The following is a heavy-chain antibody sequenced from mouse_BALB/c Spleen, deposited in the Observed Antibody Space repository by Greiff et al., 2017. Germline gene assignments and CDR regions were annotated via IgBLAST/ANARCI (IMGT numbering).Heavy chain of an antibody. CDR2: IDPANGNT. CDR1: GFNIKDTY. D-gene: IGHD1-1*01. V-gene: IGHV14-3*02. CDR3: ASRGDYYGSSYAMDY. J-gene: IGHJ4*01. Sequence: EVKLMESGAELVKPGASVKLSCTASGFNIKDTYMHWVKQRPEQGLEWIGRIDPANGNTKYDPKFQGKATITADTSSNTAYLQLSSLTSEDTAVYYCASRGDYYGSSYAMDYWGQGTSVTVSS.